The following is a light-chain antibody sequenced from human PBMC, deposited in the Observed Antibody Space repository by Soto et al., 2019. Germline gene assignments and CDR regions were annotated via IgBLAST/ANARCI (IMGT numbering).Light chain of an antibody. Sequence: QSALTQPASVSGSPGQSITISCTGTSSDVGGYNYVSWYQQHPGKAPKLMIYEVSNRPSGVSNRFSGSKSGNTASLTISGLQAEHEADYYCSSYTSSSTPYVFGTGPKLTVL. CDR3: SSYTSSSTPYV. CDR2: EVS. J-gene: IGLJ1*01. CDR1: SSDVGGYNY. V-gene: IGLV2-14*01.